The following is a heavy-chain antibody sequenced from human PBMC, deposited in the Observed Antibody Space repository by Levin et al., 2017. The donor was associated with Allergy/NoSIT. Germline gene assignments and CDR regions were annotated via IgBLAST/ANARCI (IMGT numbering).Heavy chain of an antibody. J-gene: IGHJ6*02. Sequence: AGGSLRLSCAASGFTFSDYYMSWIRQAPGKGLEWVSYISSGGSIIYYADSVKGRFTISRDNAKNSLSLQMNSLRAEDTAVYYCAKGMADFYSYGMDVWGQGTTVTVSS. D-gene: IGHD5-24*01. CDR1: GFTFSDYY. V-gene: IGHV3-11*01. CDR2: ISSGGSII. CDR3: AKGMADFYSYGMDV.